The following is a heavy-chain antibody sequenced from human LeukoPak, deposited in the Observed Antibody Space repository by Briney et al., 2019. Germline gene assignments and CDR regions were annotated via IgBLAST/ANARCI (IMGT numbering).Heavy chain of an antibody. D-gene: IGHD3-22*01. CDR3: ARGQKKYYYDSSVLTGLLNWFDP. CDR2: IYYSGST. CDR1: GGSISSGGYY. V-gene: IGHV4-31*03. J-gene: IGHJ5*02. Sequence: SETLSLACTVSGGSISSGGYYWSWIRQHPGKGLEWIGYIYYSGSTYYNPSLKSRVTISVDTSKNQFSLKLSSVTAADTAVYYCARGQKKYYYDSSVLTGLLNWFDPWGQGTLVTVSS.